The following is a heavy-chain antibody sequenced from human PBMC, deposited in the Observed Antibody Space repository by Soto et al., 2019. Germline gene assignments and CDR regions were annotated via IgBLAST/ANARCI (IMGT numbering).Heavy chain of an antibody. J-gene: IGHJ4*02. D-gene: IGHD3-10*01. CDR1: GGTFSSYT. Sequence: QVQLVQSGAEVKKPGSSVKVSFKASGGTFSSYTISWVRQAPGQGLEWMGRIIPILGIANYAQKFQGRVTITADKSTSTAFMELSSLRSEDTAVYYCIVRGSRSYYLDYWGQGTLVTVSS. CDR3: IVRGSRSYYLDY. V-gene: IGHV1-69*02. CDR2: IIPILGIA.